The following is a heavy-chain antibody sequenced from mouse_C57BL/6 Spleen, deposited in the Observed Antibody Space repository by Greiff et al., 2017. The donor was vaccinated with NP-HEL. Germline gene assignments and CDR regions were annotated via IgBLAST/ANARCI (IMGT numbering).Heavy chain of an antibody. CDR3: ASYGNYGYFDD. CDR1: GYSFTDYN. J-gene: IGHJ2*01. CDR2: INPNYGTT. D-gene: IGHD2-1*01. Sequence: VQLQQSGPELVKPGASVKISCKASGYSFTDYNMNWVKQSNGKSLEWIGVINPNYGTTSYNQQFKGKAPLTVDQSSSTAYMQLNSLTSEDSAVYDCASYGNYGYFDDWGQGTTLTVSS. V-gene: IGHV1-39*01.